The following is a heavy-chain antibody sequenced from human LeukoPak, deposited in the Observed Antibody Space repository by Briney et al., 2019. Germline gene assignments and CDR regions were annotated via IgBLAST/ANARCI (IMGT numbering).Heavy chain of an antibody. V-gene: IGHV3-20*04. CDR3: ARGEDYFDY. J-gene: IGHJ4*02. CDR2: IRWSGGSI. D-gene: IGHD1-26*01. Sequence: GGSLRLSCATSGFTFDDFDLNWVRQAPGKGLEWVSAIRWSGGSIRYVDSVKGRFIISRDNAKKSVYLQMNSLRAEDTALYYCARGEDYFDYWGQGTLVTVTS. CDR1: GFTFDDFD.